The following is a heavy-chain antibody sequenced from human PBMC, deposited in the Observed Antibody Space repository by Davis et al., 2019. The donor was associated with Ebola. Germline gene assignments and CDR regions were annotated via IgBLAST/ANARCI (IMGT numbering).Heavy chain of an antibody. CDR1: GFTFSNYV. J-gene: IGHJ6*02. CDR2: ISHDGTKN. Sequence: GGSLRLSCVASGFTFSNYVMHWVRQAPGKGLQWVAAISHDGTKNYYADSVKGRFTIFRDSSKNTLYLQMNSLRGEDTAVYYCAGTTSFYHYATDVWGQGTTVTVSS. D-gene: IGHD1-1*01. CDR3: AGTTSFYHYATDV. V-gene: IGHV3-30*14.